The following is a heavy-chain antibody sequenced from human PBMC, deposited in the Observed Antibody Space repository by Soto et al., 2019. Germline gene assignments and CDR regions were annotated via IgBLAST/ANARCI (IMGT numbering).Heavy chain of an antibody. D-gene: IGHD2-15*01. V-gene: IGHV4-34*01. CDR3: SRLGVVAAASFAP. J-gene: IGHJ5*02. Sequence: PSRNLALTSAVYGGSSSGYYWRWIRQPPGKGLEWIGEINHSGSTNYNPSLKSRVTISVDTSTNHFSLKLSSVTAADTAVYYCSRLGVVAAASFAPRGQGTLVTVSS. CDR2: INHSGST. CDR1: GGSSSGYY.